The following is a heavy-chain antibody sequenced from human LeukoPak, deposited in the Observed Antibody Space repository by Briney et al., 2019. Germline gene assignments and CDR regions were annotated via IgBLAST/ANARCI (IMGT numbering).Heavy chain of an antibody. D-gene: IGHD5-18*01. CDR3: ARENGYRYDY. CDR1: GGSITSYY. Sequence: SETLSLTCTVSGGSITSYYWSWIRPPPGKGLEWIGSIYYSVNTNYNTSRKSRVTISVDTSKNQFSLKLSSVTAADTALYYCARENGYRYDYWGQGTLVTVSS. CDR2: IYYSVNT. V-gene: IGHV4-59*01. J-gene: IGHJ4*02.